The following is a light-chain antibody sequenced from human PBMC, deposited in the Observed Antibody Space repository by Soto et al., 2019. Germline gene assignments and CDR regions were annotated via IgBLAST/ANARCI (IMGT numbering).Light chain of an antibody. J-gene: IGLJ1*01. CDR2: DVT. CDR1: SSDVGGYNY. Sequence: ATVSGPGGQSIIISCTETSSDVGGYNYVSWYQQHPVKAPKLMIYDVTNRPSGVSDRFSGSKSGNTASLTISGLQAEDEADYYCSSYTSSSTPYVFGTGTKSPS. CDR3: SSYTSSSTPYV. V-gene: IGLV2-14*01.